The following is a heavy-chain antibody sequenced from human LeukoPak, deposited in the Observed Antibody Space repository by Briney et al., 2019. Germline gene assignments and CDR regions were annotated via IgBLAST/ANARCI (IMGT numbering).Heavy chain of an antibody. V-gene: IGHV3-23*01. CDR2: ISGDGTDK. CDR1: GLTFRNYA. D-gene: IGHD2-15*01. CDR3: AKGGHYSFFDY. Sequence: PGGSLTLSCAASGLTFRNYAMTWVRQAPGKGPEWVSTISGDGTDKYFADSVKGRFTISRDNSKSTVSLQMDSLRVEDMAVYYCAKGGHYSFFDYWGQGTLVTVFS. J-gene: IGHJ4*02.